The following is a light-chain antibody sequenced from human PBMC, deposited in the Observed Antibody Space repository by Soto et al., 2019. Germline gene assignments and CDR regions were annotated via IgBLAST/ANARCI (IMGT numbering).Light chain of an antibody. CDR2: ATS. CDR3: QQSYSIPYT. CDR1: QSVSTF. J-gene: IGKJ2*01. Sequence: DIQMTQSPSSLSASVGDRVTITCRASQSVSTFLNWYQHKPGKAPKLLISATSSWQSGVPSRFSGSGSGTDFTLTIRSLQPEDFATYYCQQSYSIPYTFGQGTKLAI. V-gene: IGKV1-39*01.